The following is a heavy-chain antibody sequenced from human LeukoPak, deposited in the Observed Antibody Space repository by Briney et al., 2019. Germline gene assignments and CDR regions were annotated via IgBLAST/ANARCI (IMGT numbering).Heavy chain of an antibody. CDR1: GGSISSSSYY. CDR3: ARRVSGRETKDGVDY. D-gene: IGHD2-15*01. J-gene: IGHJ4*02. Sequence: PSETLSLTCTVSGGSISSSSYYWGWIRQPPGKGLEWIGSIYYSGSTYYNPSLKSRVTTSVDTSKNQFSLKLSSVTAADTAVYYCARRVSGRETKDGVDYWGQGTLVTVSS. CDR2: IYYSGST. V-gene: IGHV4-39*01.